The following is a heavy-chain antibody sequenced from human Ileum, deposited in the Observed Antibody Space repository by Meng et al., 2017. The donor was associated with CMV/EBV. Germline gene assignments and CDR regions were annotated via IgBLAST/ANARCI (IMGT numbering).Heavy chain of an antibody. Sequence: SGGPVRSSTFYWIWIRQPPGKGLEWIGSINYSGSTNYNASLKSRITISVDTSKNQFSLKLSSVTAADTAMYYCGRHDDFWTGYNDYWGQGTLVTVSS. CDR2: INYSGST. V-gene: IGHV4-61*01. CDR1: GGPVRSSTFY. J-gene: IGHJ4*02. D-gene: IGHD3/OR15-3a*01. CDR3: GRHDDFWTGYNDY.